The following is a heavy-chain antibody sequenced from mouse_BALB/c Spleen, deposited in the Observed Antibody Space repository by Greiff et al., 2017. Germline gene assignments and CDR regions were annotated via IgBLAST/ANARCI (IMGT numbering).Heavy chain of an antibody. CDR2: IRSKSNNYAT. V-gene: IGHV10-1*02. Sequence: EVMLVESGGGLVQPKGSLKLSCAASGFTFNTYAMNWVRQAPGKGLEWVARIRSKSNNYATYYADSVKDRFTISRDDSQSMLYLQMNNLKTEDTAMYYCVRREYGNYAFAYWGQGTLVTVSA. CDR1: GFTFNTYA. J-gene: IGHJ3*01. D-gene: IGHD2-10*02. CDR3: VRREYGNYAFAY.